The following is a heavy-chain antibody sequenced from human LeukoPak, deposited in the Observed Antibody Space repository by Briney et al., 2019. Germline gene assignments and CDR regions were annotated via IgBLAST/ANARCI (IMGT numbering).Heavy chain of an antibody. CDR3: ARDLGSRQQLFI. V-gene: IGHV1-69*05. J-gene: IGHJ4*02. CDR1: VGTFSSYA. Sequence: GSSVKVSCKASVGTFSSYAISWVRHAPGQRPERMRGIIPIFGTANYAQKFQGRVTITTDESTSTAYMELSSLRSEDTAVYYCARDLGSRQQLFIWGQGTLVTVSS. D-gene: IGHD6-13*01. CDR2: IIPIFGTA.